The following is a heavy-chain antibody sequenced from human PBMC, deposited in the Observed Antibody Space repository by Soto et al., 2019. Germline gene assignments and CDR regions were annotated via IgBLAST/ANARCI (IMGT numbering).Heavy chain of an antibody. Sequence: SETLSLTCTVSGGSISGSPYHWGWIRQPPGKGLELIGSIGDDGRVYYNPSLTGRATLFVDTSTNGFYLDLNSVTAEDTAVYYCAFPPPIEVAGPDDCGQGILVNV. V-gene: IGHV4-39*02. CDR1: GGSISGSPYH. D-gene: IGHD6-19*01. J-gene: IGHJ4*02. CDR3: AFPPPIEVAGPDD. CDR2: IGDDGRV.